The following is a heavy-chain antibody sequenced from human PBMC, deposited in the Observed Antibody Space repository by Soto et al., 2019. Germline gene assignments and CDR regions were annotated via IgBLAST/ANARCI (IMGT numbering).Heavy chain of an antibody. D-gene: IGHD6-19*01. CDR3: AKFMSYSSGWYLFDP. CDR1: GFTFSSYA. CDR2: ISGSGGST. Sequence: GGSLRLSCAASGFTFSSYAMSWVRQAPGKGLEWVSAISGSGGSTYYADSVKGRFTISRDNSKNTLYLQMNSLRAEDTAVYYCAKFMSYSSGWYLFDPWGQGTLVTVSS. V-gene: IGHV3-23*01. J-gene: IGHJ5*02.